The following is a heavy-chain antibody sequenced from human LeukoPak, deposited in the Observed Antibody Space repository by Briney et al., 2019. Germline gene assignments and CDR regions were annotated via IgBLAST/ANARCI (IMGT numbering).Heavy chain of an antibody. CDR1: GDSLTNHS. J-gene: IGHJ5*02. CDR2: IHYSGST. CDR3: ARYSAATVGHSKWFDP. D-gene: IGHD4-23*01. Sequence: PSETLSLTCIVSGDSLTNHSWSWIRQPPGKGLEWIGWIHYSGSTVYNPSLKSRVTISIYTSKSQFSLKLDSVTAADTAVYYCARYSAATVGHSKWFDPWGQGTLVTVSS. V-gene: IGHV4-59*08.